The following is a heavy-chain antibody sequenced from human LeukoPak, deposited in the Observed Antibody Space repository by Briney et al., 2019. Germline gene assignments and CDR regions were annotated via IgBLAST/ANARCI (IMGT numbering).Heavy chain of an antibody. CDR1: GYTFTAYY. CDR2: INPNSGGT. Sequence: HRASVKVSCKASGYTFTAYYIHWVRQAPGQGLEWMGRINPNSGGTNYAQKFQDRVTMTRDTSISTAYMELGRLRSDDTAVYYCARGDIVVVLAAIDYYYYGMDVWGQGTTVTVSS. J-gene: IGHJ6*02. V-gene: IGHV1-2*06. CDR3: ARGDIVVVLAAIDYYYYGMDV. D-gene: IGHD2-2*01.